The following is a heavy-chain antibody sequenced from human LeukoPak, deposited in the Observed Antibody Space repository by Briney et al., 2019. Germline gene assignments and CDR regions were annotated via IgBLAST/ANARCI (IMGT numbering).Heavy chain of an antibody. CDR1: GGTFSSYA. J-gene: IGHJ4*02. CDR2: IIPIFGTA. V-gene: IGHV1-69*05. CDR3: ARGAPGGGNAIDY. D-gene: IGHD3-16*01. Sequence: GASVKVSCKASGGTFSSYAISWVRQAPGQGLEWMGGIIPIFGTANYAQKFQGRVTITTDESTSTAYMELSSLRSEDTAVYYCARGAPGGGNAIDYWGQGTLVTVSS.